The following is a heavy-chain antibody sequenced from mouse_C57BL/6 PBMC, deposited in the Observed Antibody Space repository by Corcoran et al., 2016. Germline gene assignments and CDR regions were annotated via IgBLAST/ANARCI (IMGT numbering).Heavy chain of an antibody. CDR3: ARGTGTYYAMDY. J-gene: IGHJ4*01. CDR2: IYPRSGNT. D-gene: IGHD4-1*01. Sequence: QVQLQQSGAELARPGASVKLSCKASGYTFTSYGISWVKQRTGQGLEWIGEIYPRSGNTYYNEKFKGKSTLTADKSSSTAYMELRSLTSEDSAVYFCARGTGTYYAMDYWGQGTSVTVSS. V-gene: IGHV1-81*01. CDR1: GYTFTSYG.